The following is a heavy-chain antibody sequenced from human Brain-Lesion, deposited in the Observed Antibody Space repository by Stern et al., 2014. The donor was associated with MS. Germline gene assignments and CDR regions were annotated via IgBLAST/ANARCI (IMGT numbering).Heavy chain of an antibody. V-gene: IGHV4-61*02. CDR3: ARGRVVPGFQYYATDV. CDR2: IFNSGST. CDR1: GGSISSGGYY. J-gene: IGHJ6*02. Sequence: VQLVESGPGLVKPSQTLSLSCTVSGGSISSGGYYWSWIRQPAGKGLEWIGRIFNSGSTSYNHSLKRRVTLSKKTSQNQVSLKLNSMTAADTAVYYCARGRVVPGFQYYATDVWGQGTTVIVSS. D-gene: IGHD2-2*01.